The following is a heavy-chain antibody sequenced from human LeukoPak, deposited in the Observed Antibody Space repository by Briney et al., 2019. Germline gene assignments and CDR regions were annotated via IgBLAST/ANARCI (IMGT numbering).Heavy chain of an antibody. D-gene: IGHD6-13*01. V-gene: IGHV3-23*01. CDR2: ISGSGGST. J-gene: IGHJ2*01. CDR3: AKDRRQQLVLWYFDL. Sequence: GGSLRLSCAASGFTFSSYAMSWVRQAPGQGLEWVSAISGSGGSTYYADSVEGRFTISRDNSKNTLYLQMNSLRAEDTAVYCCAKDRRQQLVLWYFDLWGRGTLVTVSS. CDR1: GFTFSSYA.